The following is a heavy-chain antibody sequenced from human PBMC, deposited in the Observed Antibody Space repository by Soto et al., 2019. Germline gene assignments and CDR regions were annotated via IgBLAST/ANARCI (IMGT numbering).Heavy chain of an antibody. V-gene: IGHV3-23*01. J-gene: IGHJ3*02. CDR3: AKEPFCSGGTCYSGAFDI. D-gene: IGHD2-15*01. CDR1: QFIFSNYA. CDR2: ISGSGSNT. Sequence: VGSLRLSCAASQFIFSNYAMSWVRQAPGKGLEWVSAISGSGSNTYYAASVKGRFTISRDNSKNSLFLQMNSLRAEDTAVYYCAKEPFCSGGTCYSGAFDIWGQGTMVTVSS.